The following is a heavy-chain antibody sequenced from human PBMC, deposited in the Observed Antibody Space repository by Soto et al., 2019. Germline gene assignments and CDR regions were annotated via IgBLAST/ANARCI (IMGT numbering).Heavy chain of an antibody. CDR2: IKSKTDGGTT. J-gene: IGHJ4*02. CDR3: TTDSRVYGDYVPDY. CDR1: GFTFSNAW. Sequence: GGSLRLSCAASGFTFSNAWMSWVRQAPGKGLEWVGRIKSKTDGGTTDYAAPVKGRFTISRDDSKNTLYLQMNSLKTEDTAVYYCTTDSRVYGDYVPDYWGQGTLVTVSS. D-gene: IGHD4-17*01. V-gene: IGHV3-15*01.